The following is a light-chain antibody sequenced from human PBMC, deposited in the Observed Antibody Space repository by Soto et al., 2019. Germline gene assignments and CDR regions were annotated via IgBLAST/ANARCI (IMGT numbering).Light chain of an antibody. CDR3: QQYNNWPFS. J-gene: IGKJ5*01. CDR1: QSISSN. Sequence: MWLTHSPATLSLSPGERVTLSCRASQSISSNLAWYQQKPGQAPRLLIYGASTRATGIPARFSGTGSETDFTLTISGLQSEDSAVYFCQQYNNWPFSFGQGTRLAI. V-gene: IGKV3-15*01. CDR2: GAS.